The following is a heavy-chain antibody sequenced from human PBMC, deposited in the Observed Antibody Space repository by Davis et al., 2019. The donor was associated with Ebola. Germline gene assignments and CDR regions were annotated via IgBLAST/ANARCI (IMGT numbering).Heavy chain of an antibody. D-gene: IGHD3-3*01. CDR3: AKDAPPYYDFWSGYMDV. CDR2: IKSKTDGGTT. Sequence: GESLKISCAASGFTFSNAWLSWVRQAPGKGLEWVGRIKSKTDGGTTDYAAPVKGRFTISRDDSKNTLYLQMNSLKTEDTAVYYCAKDAPPYYDFWSGYMDVWGQGTTVTVSS. CDR1: GFTFSNAW. J-gene: IGHJ6*02. V-gene: IGHV3-15*01.